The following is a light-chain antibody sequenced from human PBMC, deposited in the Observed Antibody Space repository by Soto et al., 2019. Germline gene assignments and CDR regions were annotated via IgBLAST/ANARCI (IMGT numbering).Light chain of an antibody. CDR2: KAS. V-gene: IGKV1-5*03. Sequence: DIQMTQSPSTLSASVGDRVTITCRASQSISSWLAWYQQKPGKAPKLLIYKASTLESGVPSRFSGSGSGTEFTLTISSLQPDDFATYYCQQYNTYWGFGPGTKVDMK. J-gene: IGKJ3*01. CDR3: QQYNTYWG. CDR1: QSISSW.